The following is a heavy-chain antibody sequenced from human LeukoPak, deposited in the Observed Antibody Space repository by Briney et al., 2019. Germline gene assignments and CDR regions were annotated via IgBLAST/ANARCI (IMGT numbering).Heavy chain of an antibody. CDR1: GFTFDDYA. V-gene: IGHV3-43D*03. J-gene: IGHJ6*03. Sequence: GGSLRLSCAASGFTFDDYAMHWVRAGPGKGLEWVSLISWDGGSTYYADSVKGRFTISRDNSKNSLYLQMDSLRAEDTALYYCAKDTSGYCSGGTCLGHMDVWGKGTTVTVSS. D-gene: IGHD2-15*01. CDR2: ISWDGGST. CDR3: AKDTSGYCSGGTCLGHMDV.